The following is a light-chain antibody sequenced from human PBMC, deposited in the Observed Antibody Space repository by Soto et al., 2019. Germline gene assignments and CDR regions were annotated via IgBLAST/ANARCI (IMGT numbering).Light chain of an antibody. CDR2: DAS. V-gene: IGKV1-5*01. J-gene: IGKJ1*01. CDR1: QGISTW. Sequence: DIQMTQSPYTLSASVGDRVTITCRASQGISTWLAWYQQKPGTAPKLLIYDASSLESGVPSRFSGSGSGTEFTLTISSLQPDDYATYYCQQYNSYTWPFGQGTLVDIX. CDR3: QQYNSYTWP.